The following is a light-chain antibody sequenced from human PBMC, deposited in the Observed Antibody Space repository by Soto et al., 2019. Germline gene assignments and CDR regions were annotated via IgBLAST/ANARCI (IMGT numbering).Light chain of an antibody. V-gene: IGKV1-39*01. J-gene: IGKJ1*01. CDR3: QQGYSTPWT. CDR1: QSISSY. CDR2: AAS. Sequence: DIQMTQSPSSLSASVGDRVTITCRASQSISSYLNWYQQKPGKAPKLLIYAASSLQSGVPSRFSGSGSGTDFTLTISSLQPEDFATYYCQQGYSTPWTFGQGTMVEIK.